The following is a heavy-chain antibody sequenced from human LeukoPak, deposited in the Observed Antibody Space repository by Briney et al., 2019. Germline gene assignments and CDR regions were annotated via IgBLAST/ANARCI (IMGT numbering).Heavy chain of an antibody. V-gene: IGHV1-18*01. Sequence: ASVKVSCTASGYTFSSYGISWVRQAPGQGLEWMGWISAYNGNTNYAQKLQGRVTMTTDTSTSTAYMELRSLRSDDTAVYYCARTVTTLSVDYYYYYYMDVWGKGTTVTVSS. D-gene: IGHD4-17*01. CDR2: ISAYNGNT. J-gene: IGHJ6*03. CDR1: GYTFSSYG. CDR3: ARTVTTLSVDYYYYYYMDV.